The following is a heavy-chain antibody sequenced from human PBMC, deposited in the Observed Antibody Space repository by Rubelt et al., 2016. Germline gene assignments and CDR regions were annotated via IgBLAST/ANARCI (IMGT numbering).Heavy chain of an antibody. Sequence: QMQLVQSGPEVKKPGTSVKVSCKASGFTFTSSAMQWVRQARGQRLEWIGWIVVGSGNTNYAQKFQERVTITTDTSTSTAYMELRSLRSDDTAVYYCARDPGPSGYYNTIDYWGQGTLVTVSS. CDR3: ARDPGPSGYYNTIDY. V-gene: IGHV1-58*02. J-gene: IGHJ4*02. D-gene: IGHD3-22*01. CDR1: GFTFTSSA. CDR2: IVVGSGNT.